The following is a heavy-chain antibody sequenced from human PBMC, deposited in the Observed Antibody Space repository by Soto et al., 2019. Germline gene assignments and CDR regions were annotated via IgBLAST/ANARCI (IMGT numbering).Heavy chain of an antibody. CDR3: AGTYDPADY. CDR2: ITPSGRFI. D-gene: IGHD3-22*01. CDR1: GISFSDYH. V-gene: IGHV3-21*01. Sequence: ESGGGLVKPGGSLRLSCAASGISFSDYHMNWVRQAPGKGLEWVASITPSGRFINYADSVEGRFFISRDNTKNSRFLQMNSLAGEDTAVYYCAGTYDPADYWGQGTLVVVSS. J-gene: IGHJ4*02.